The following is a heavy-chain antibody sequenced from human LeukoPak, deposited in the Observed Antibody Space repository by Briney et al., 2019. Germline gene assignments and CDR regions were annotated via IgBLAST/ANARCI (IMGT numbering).Heavy chain of an antibody. CDR3: ARPAPRDAFDI. J-gene: IGHJ3*02. V-gene: IGHV4-59*08. Sequence: PSETLSLTCTVSGGSISSYYWSWIRQPPGKGLEWIGYIYYSGSTNYNPSLKSRVTISVDTSKNQFSLQPSSVTAADTAVYYCARPAPRDAFDIWGQGTMVTVSS. CDR1: GGSISSYY. CDR2: IYYSGST.